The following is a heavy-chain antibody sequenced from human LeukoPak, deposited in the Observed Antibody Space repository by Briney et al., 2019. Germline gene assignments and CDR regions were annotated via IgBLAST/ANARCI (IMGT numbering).Heavy chain of an antibody. CDR1: GFTFSSNS. CDR3: VRPQVNDYGDCGI. D-gene: IGHD4-17*01. CDR2: ISSRISSYSYT. J-gene: IGHJ3*02. V-gene: IGHV3-21*01. Sequence: PGGSLRLSCAASGFTFSSNSMHWVRQAPGKGLEWVSSISSRISSYSYTYYADSVKGRFTIYRDNAKNSLLLQMNSLRAEDTAVYYCVRPQVNDYGDCGIWGQGTMVAVSS.